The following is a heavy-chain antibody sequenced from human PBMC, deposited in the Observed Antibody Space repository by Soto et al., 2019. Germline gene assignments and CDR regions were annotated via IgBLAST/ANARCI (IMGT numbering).Heavy chain of an antibody. CDR2: IYPRDSDS. D-gene: IGHD3-10*01. CDR1: GYTFSNYW. CDR3: ARKFAPEFFDS. J-gene: IGHJ4*02. Sequence: PGESLKISCQASGYTFSNYWITLVRQMPGKGLEWMGIIYPRDSDSKYSPAFQGQVTFSVDKSIDTAYLQWTSLEASDTAIYFCARKFAPEFFDSWGQGTLVTVSS. V-gene: IGHV5-51*01.